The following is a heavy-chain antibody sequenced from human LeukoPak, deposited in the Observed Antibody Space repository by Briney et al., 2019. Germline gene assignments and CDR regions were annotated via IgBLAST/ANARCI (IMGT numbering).Heavy chain of an antibody. J-gene: IGHJ6*02. V-gene: IGHV3-53*04. CDR1: GFTFDDYG. CDR3: ASGVGTHYYYYGMDV. Sequence: AGGSLRLSCAASGFTFDDYGMSWVRQAPGKGLEWVSVIYSGGSTYYADSVKGRFTISSNNSKNTLYLQMNSLRAEDTAVYYCASGVGTHYYYYGMDVWGQGTTVTVSS. D-gene: IGHD1-14*01. CDR2: IYSGGST.